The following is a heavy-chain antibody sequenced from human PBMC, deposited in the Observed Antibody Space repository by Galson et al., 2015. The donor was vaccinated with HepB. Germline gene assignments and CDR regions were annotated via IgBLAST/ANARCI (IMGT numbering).Heavy chain of an antibody. CDR1: GFSLSTSGMC. J-gene: IGHJ3*02. Sequence: PALVKPTQTLTLTCTFSGFSLSTSGMCVSWIRQPPGKALEWLARIDWDDDKYYSTSLKTRLTISKDTSKNQVVLIMTNMDPVDTATYYCARTPGDYVSAFDIWGQGTMVTVSS. V-gene: IGHV2-70*11. CDR2: IDWDDDK. D-gene: IGHD4-17*01. CDR3: ARTPGDYVSAFDI.